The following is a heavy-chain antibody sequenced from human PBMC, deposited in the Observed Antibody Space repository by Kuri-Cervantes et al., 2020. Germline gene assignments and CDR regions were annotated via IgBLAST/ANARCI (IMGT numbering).Heavy chain of an antibody. CDR2: IKQDGSEK. V-gene: IGHV3-7*04. J-gene: IGHJ5*02. CDR3: ARVRVTMVRGVKDRGGFWFDP. D-gene: IGHD3-10*01. Sequence: GGSLRLSCTASGFTFGDYAMSWVRQAPGKGLEWVANIKQDGSEKYYVDSVKGRFTISRDNAKNSLYLQMNSLRAEDTAVYYCARVRVTMVRGVKDRGGFWFDPRGQGTLVTVSS. CDR1: GFTFGDYA.